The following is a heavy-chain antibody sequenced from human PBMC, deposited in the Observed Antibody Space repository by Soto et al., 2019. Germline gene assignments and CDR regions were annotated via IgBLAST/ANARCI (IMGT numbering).Heavy chain of an antibody. CDR2: ISESGGST. V-gene: IGHV3-23*01. Sequence: EVHLLESGGGLIQPGGSLRLSCAASGFTFTSYTMTWVRQAPGKGLEWVSSISESGGSTHYAVSVRGRFTISRDNSKNTVYLQMNSLRTEDTAVYYCAKVHGDAGWGQGTLVIVSS. D-gene: IGHD4-17*01. CDR1: GFTFTSYT. CDR3: AKVHGDAG. J-gene: IGHJ4*02.